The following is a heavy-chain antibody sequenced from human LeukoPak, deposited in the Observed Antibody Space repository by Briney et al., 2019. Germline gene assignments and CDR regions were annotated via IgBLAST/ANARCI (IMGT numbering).Heavy chain of an antibody. CDR3: AKDYAVGSIDY. D-gene: IGHD3-16*01. V-gene: IGHV3-30*04. J-gene: IGHJ4*02. Sequence: PGGSLRLSCAASGFPFSGYTMHWVRQSPGKGLEWVALISDDGRRNYYADSVKGRFTISRENSKNTVSLQMESLRAEDTALYYCAKDYAVGSIDYWGQGTLVTVSS. CDR1: GFPFSGYT. CDR2: ISDDGRRN.